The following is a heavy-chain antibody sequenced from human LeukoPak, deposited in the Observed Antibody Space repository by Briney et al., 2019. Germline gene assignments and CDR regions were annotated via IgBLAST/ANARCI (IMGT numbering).Heavy chain of an antibody. Sequence: ASVKVSCKAFGYTFTGYYMHWVRQAPGQGLEWMGWINPNSGGTNYAQKFHGRVTMTRDTSISTACMELSRLRSDDTAVYYCARESSQYSGSSGFDYWGQGTLVTVSS. D-gene: IGHD1-26*01. CDR1: GYTFTGYY. CDR2: INPNSGGT. J-gene: IGHJ4*02. V-gene: IGHV1-2*02. CDR3: ARESSQYSGSSGFDY.